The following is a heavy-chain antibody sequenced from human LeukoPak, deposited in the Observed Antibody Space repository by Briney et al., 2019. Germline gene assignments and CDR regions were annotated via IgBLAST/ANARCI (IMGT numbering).Heavy chain of an antibody. V-gene: IGHV4-39*01. Sequence: SETLSLTCTVSGGSISGNSFYWGGVRQPPGKGLEWIGNIYYTGITYYNPSLKSRVTISVDTSKNQFSLKLNSVTAADTAVYYCARPGITTFDYWGQGTLVTVSS. J-gene: IGHJ4*02. CDR3: ARPGITTFDY. CDR1: GGSISGNSFY. D-gene: IGHD3-22*01. CDR2: IYYTGIT.